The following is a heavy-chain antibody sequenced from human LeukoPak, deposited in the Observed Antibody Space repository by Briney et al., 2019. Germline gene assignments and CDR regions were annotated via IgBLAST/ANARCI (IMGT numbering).Heavy chain of an antibody. Sequence: SETLSLTCAVYGGSFSGYYWSWIRQPPGKGLEWIGEINHSGSTNYNPSLKSRVTISVDTSKNQFSLQLSSVTAADTAVYYCARGVRRAYYDFWGGYYFDYWGQGTLVTVSS. CDR2: INHSGST. V-gene: IGHV4-34*01. J-gene: IGHJ4*02. D-gene: IGHD3-3*01. CDR1: GGSFSGYY. CDR3: ARGVRRAYYDFWGGYYFDY.